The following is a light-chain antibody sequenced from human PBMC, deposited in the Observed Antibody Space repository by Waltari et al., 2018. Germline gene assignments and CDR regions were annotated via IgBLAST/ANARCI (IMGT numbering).Light chain of an antibody. CDR2: WAS. J-gene: IGKJ1*01. Sequence: DIVMTQSPDSLAVSLGERATINCKSSQSVLYSSNNKNYLAWYQQKPGQPPKLLIYWASTRESGVPDRFSGSGSGTDFTLTISCLQAEDVAVYYCQQYYNTPWTCGQGTKVEIK. CDR1: QSVLYSSNNKNY. V-gene: IGKV4-1*01. CDR3: QQYYNTPWT.